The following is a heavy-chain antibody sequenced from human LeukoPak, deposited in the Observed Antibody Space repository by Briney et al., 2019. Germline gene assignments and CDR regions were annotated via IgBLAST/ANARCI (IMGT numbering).Heavy chain of an antibody. V-gene: IGHV1-69*10. D-gene: IGHD1-26*01. CDR3: AREIGGSYYLYYFDY. CDR1: GGTFSSHA. J-gene: IGHJ4*02. Sequence: GATVKVSCKASGGTFSSHAISWLRQAPGQGLEWMGGIIPMFGIPDYAQKFQGRVLITADISTSTAYMELSSLRSEDTAVYYCAREIGGSYYLYYFDYWGQGTLVTVSS. CDR2: IIPMFGIP.